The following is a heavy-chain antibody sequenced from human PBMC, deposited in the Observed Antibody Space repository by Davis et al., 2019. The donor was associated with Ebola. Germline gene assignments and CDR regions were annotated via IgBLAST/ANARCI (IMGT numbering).Heavy chain of an antibody. Sequence: AASVKVSCKASGYTFTSYDINWVRQATGQRLEWMGWINCGNGNTKYSQNFQGRVTITRDTPTSTAYMDLSSLRTEDTAVYYCAREHDSWSGYAFDYWGQGSLVTVSA. CDR3: AREHDSWSGYAFDY. J-gene: IGHJ4*02. D-gene: IGHD3-3*01. V-gene: IGHV1-3*01. CDR1: GYTFTSYD. CDR2: INCGNGNT.